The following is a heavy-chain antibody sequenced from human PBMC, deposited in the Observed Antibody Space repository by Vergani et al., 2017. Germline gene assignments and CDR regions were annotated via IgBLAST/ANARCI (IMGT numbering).Heavy chain of an antibody. CDR2: IDHTGRP. J-gene: IGHJ6*03. V-gene: IGHV4-34*01. CDR1: GGSFTSYH. Sequence: QVQLQQWGGGLLKPSETLSLTCVVNGGSFTSYHWTWIRQSPGEGLEWVGGIDHTGRPDYNPSLKSRLTMSVEKSRNQFSLTLNSVTATDTAIYFCARVNTETNGHLYYYYYMDVWGQGTAVTVS. CDR3: ARVNTETNGHLYYYYYMDV. D-gene: IGHD4-11*01.